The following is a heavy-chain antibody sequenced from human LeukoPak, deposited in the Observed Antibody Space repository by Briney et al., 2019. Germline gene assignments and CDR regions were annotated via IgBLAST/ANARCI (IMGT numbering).Heavy chain of an antibody. Sequence: PGGSLRLSCAASGFTFDDYAMHWVRQAPGKGLEWVSGISWDSGSIGYADSVKGRFTISRDNAKNSLYLQMNSLRAEDTALYYCAKAYNQPSGSRLHYFDYWGQGTLVTVSS. D-gene: IGHD6-13*01. CDR3: AKAYNQPSGSRLHYFDY. CDR2: ISWDSGSI. J-gene: IGHJ4*02. V-gene: IGHV3-9*01. CDR1: GFTFDDYA.